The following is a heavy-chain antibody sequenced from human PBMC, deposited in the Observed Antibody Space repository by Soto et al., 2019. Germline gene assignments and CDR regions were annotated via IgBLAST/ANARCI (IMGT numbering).Heavy chain of an antibody. J-gene: IGHJ4*02. Sequence: ASVKVSCKASGYTFTSYGISWVRQAPGQGLEWMGWISAYNGNTNYAQKLQGRVTMTTDTSTSTAYMELRSLRSDDTAVYYCARDEAQWELSLLDYWGQGTLVTVSS. CDR1: GYTFTSYG. CDR3: ARDEAQWELSLLDY. D-gene: IGHD1-26*01. CDR2: ISAYNGNT. V-gene: IGHV1-18*01.